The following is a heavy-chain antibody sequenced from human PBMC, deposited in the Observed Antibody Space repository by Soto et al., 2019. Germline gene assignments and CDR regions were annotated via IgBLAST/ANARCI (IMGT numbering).Heavy chain of an antibody. CDR3: ARDWEDIVVVPAAMPSNWFDP. J-gene: IGHJ5*02. D-gene: IGHD2-2*01. CDR2: INAGNGNT. CDR1: GYTFTSYA. V-gene: IGHV1-3*01. Sequence: ASVKVSCKASGYTFTSYAMHWVRQAPGQRLEWMGWINAGNGNTKYSQKFQGRVTITRDTSASTAYMELSSLRSEDTAVYYCARDWEDIVVVPAAMPSNWFDPWGQGTLVTVSS.